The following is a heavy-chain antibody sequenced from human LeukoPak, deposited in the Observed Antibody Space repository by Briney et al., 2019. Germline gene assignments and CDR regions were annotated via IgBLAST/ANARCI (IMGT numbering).Heavy chain of an antibody. Sequence: GGSLRLSCAGSGFTFSNYNMNWVRQAPGKGLEWVSSITSSSSYIYYADSVKGRFTISRDNAKNSLYLHINSLRAEDTAVYYCARDPYSGGYGDYYYYYMDVWGKGTTVTISS. J-gene: IGHJ6*03. CDR2: ITSSSSYI. D-gene: IGHD1-26*01. V-gene: IGHV3-21*01. CDR1: GFTFSNYN. CDR3: ARDPYSGGYGDYYYYYMDV.